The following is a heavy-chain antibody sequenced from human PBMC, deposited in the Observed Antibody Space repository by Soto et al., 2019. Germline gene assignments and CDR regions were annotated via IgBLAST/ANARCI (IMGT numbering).Heavy chain of an antibody. Sequence: GGSLRLSCAASGFTFSSFAMSWVRQAPGKGLEWVSSISSSSSYIYYADSVKGRFTISRDNAKNSLYLQMNSLRAEDTAVYYCAREYSSSSGDWFDPWGQGTLVTVSS. CDR3: AREYSSSSGDWFDP. J-gene: IGHJ5*02. CDR2: ISSSSSYI. D-gene: IGHD6-6*01. CDR1: GFTFSSFA. V-gene: IGHV3-21*01.